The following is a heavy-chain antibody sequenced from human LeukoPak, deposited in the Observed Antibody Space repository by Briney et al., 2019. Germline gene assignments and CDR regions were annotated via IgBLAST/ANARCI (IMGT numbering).Heavy chain of an antibody. Sequence: SETLSLTCTVSGGSVSSGSYYWSWIRQRPGKGLEWIGHIHSSMRTYYNPSLKSRLTISIDTSTNHFSLELSSVTAADTAVYYCARTDPSSSYIEKWGQGTLVTVSS. CDR3: ARTDPSSSYIEK. J-gene: IGHJ4*02. V-gene: IGHV4-31*03. CDR1: GGSVSSGSYY. CDR2: IHSSMRT. D-gene: IGHD3-3*01.